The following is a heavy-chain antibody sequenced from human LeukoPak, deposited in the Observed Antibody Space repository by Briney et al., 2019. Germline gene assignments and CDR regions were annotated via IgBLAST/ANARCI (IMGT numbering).Heavy chain of an antibody. Sequence: SETLSLTCTVSGYSISSGYYWGWIRQPPGKGLEWIGSIYHSGSTYYNPSLKSRVTISVDTSKNQSSPKLSSVTAADTAVYYCARAHYDFWSGYYTYYFDYWGQGTLVTVSS. CDR2: IYHSGST. D-gene: IGHD3-3*01. J-gene: IGHJ4*02. CDR1: GYSISSGYY. CDR3: ARAHYDFWSGYYTYYFDY. V-gene: IGHV4-38-2*02.